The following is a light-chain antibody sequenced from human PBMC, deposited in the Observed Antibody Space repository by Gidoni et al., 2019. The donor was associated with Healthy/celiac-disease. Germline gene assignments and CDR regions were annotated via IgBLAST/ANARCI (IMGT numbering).Light chain of an antibody. CDR2: GAS. CDR1: ISGSRSY. V-gene: IGKV3-20*01. J-gene: IGKJ1*01. CDR3: QQYGSSPRT. Sequence: EIALTPSPGTPSLSPGVSATPTCRASISGSRSYLAWYQQKPGQAPRLLIYGASSRATGIPDRFSGSGSGTDFTLTISRLEPEDFAVYYCQQYGSSPRTFGQGTKVEIK.